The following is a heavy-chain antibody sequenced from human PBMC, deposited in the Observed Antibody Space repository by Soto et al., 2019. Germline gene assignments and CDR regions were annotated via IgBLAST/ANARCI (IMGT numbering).Heavy chain of an antibody. J-gene: IGHJ6*02. Sequence: ASVKVSCKASGYTFTSYDINWVRQATGQGLEWMGWMNPNSGNTGYAQKFQGRVTMTRNTSISTAYMELSSLRSEDTAVYYCASADYDILTGYCWYYGMDVWGQGTSVTVSS. V-gene: IGHV1-8*01. D-gene: IGHD3-9*01. CDR1: GYTFTSYD. CDR2: MNPNSGNT. CDR3: ASADYDILTGYCWYYGMDV.